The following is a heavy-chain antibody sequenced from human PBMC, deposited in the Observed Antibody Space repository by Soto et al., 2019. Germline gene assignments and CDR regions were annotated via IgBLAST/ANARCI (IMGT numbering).Heavy chain of an antibody. D-gene: IGHD2-2*01. Sequence: QVQLVQSGAEVKKPGASVKVSCKASGYTFTGYYMHWVRQAPGQGLEWMGWINPNSGGTNYAQKFQGWVTMTRDTSISTAYMELSRLRSDDTAVYYCARDGRDIVVVPAANPLYWFDPWGQGTLVTVSS. J-gene: IGHJ5*02. CDR1: GYTFTGYY. V-gene: IGHV1-2*04. CDR3: ARDGRDIVVVPAANPLYWFDP. CDR2: INPNSGGT.